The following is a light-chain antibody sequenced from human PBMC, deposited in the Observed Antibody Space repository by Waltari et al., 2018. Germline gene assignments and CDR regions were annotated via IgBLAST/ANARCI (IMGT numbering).Light chain of an antibody. CDR3: QQYNRWPPLT. Sequence: EVVMTQSPATLSVSPGERATLSCRASQSIATDLALYQHTPGQAPRLLIYHASTWATAIPTRFRGSGSGTDFTLTISGLQSEDSAVYYCQQYNRWPPLTFGGGTKVEI. V-gene: IGKV3D-15*01. J-gene: IGKJ4*01. CDR2: HAS. CDR1: QSIATD.